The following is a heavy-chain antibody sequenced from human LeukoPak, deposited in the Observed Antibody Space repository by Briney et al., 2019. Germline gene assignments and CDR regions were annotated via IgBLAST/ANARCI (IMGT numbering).Heavy chain of an antibody. D-gene: IGHD1-26*01. CDR2: IYYSVST. J-gene: IGHJ4*02. CDR3: ARQARELLLNY. CDR1: GASISSTSYY. Sequence: PSETLSLTCTVSGASISSTSYYWGWLRQPPGKELEWIGTIYYSVSTFYNPSLKSRFTISADTSKNQFSLNLSSVTAGDTAVYYCARQARELLLNYWGQGTRVTVSS. V-gene: IGHV4-39*01.